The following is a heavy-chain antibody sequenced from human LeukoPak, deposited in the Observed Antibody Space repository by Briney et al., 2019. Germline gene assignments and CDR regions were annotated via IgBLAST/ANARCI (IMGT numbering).Heavy chain of an antibody. J-gene: IGHJ6*03. D-gene: IGHD3-3*01. CDR2: IIPIFGTA. Sequence: SVKASCKASGGTFSSYAISWVRQAPGQGLEWMGGIIPIFGTANYAQKFQGRVTITADESTSTAYMELSSLRSEDTAVYYCARQGQQDDETLFGVVGYYYYYYMDVWGRGTPVTVSS. CDR3: ARQGQQDDETLFGVVGYYYYYYMDV. CDR1: GGTFSSYA. V-gene: IGHV1-69*13.